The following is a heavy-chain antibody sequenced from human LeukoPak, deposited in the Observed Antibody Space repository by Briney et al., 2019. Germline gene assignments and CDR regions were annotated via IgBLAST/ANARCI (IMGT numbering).Heavy chain of an antibody. CDR1: GFTFSCYI. D-gene: IGHD4-17*01. CDR3: AKDPDYGKSWYFDL. CDR2: ISGSGGST. V-gene: IGHV3-23*01. Sequence: PGGSLRLSCAASGFTFSCYIMSWVRQAPGKGLEWVSAISGSGGSTYYADSVKGRFTISRDNSKNTLYLQMNSLRAEDTAVYYCAKDPDYGKSWYFDLWGRGTLVTVSS. J-gene: IGHJ2*01.